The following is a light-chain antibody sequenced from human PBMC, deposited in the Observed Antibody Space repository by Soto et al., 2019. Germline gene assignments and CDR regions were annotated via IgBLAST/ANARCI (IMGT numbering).Light chain of an antibody. V-gene: IGKV3-11*01. CDR3: QQRSNWPPYT. CDR1: QSVSSY. Sequence: EIVLTQSPATLSLSPGVRATLSCRARQSVSSYLAWYQRKPGQAPRLLIYDASHRATGIPARFSGSGSGTDITLTISSLEPEDFAVYYCQQRSNWPPYTVGQGTEQEIK. CDR2: DAS. J-gene: IGKJ2*01.